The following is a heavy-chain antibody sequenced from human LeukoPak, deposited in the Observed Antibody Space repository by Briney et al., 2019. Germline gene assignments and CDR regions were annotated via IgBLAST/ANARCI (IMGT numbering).Heavy chain of an antibody. D-gene: IGHD3-10*01. Sequence: GGSLRLSCAASGFTFSSYTMSWVRQAPGKGLEWVSGISGSGGSTYYADSVKGRFTISRDNSKNTLYLQMNSLRAEDTAVYYCAKDIRVSGSGYFWGQGTLVTVSS. J-gene: IGHJ4*02. CDR3: AKDIRVSGSGYF. V-gene: IGHV3-23*01. CDR2: ISGSGGST. CDR1: GFTFSSYT.